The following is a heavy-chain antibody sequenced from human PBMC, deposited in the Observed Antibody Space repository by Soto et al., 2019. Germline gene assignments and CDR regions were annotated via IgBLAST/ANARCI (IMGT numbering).Heavy chain of an antibody. CDR3: ARRWFGEYNFDY. D-gene: IGHD3-10*01. V-gene: IGHV1-3*01. Sequence: ASVKVSCKASGYTFTSYAMHWVRQAPGQRLEWMGWINAGNGNTKYSQKFQGRVTITRDTSASTAYMELSSLRSEATAVYYCARRWFGEYNFDYWGQGTLVTVSS. J-gene: IGHJ4*02. CDR1: GYTFTSYA. CDR2: INAGNGNT.